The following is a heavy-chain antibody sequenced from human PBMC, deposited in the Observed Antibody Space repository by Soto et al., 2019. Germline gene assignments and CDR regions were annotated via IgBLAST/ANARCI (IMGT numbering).Heavy chain of an antibody. Sequence: VQLVETGGGLIQPGGSLRLSCVVSGFTVSDRRMTWFRQAPRQGLEWVADLYFYGSANYADSVRGRFTISQDDSENTVFLEMNNLRAEDTALYYCARVGTSESFFDYWGQGTLGTVSP. CDR2: LYFYGSA. V-gene: IGHV3-53*02. D-gene: IGHD7-27*01. CDR3: ARVGTSESFFDY. J-gene: IGHJ4*02. CDR1: GFTVSDRR.